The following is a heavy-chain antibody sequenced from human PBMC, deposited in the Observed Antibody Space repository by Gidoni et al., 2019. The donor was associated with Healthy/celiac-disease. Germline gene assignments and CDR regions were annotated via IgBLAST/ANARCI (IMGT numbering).Heavy chain of an antibody. D-gene: IGHD6-19*01. Sequence: QVQLVQSGAEVKKPGASVKVSCKASGYTFTGYYMHWVRQAPGQGLEWMGWINPNRGGTNYAQKFQGRVTMPRDTSSSTAYMELSRLRSDDTAVYYCASIAVAGLKRVYYYYGMDVWGQGTTVTVSS. V-gene: IGHV1-2*02. CDR2: INPNRGGT. CDR3: ASIAVAGLKRVYYYYGMDV. J-gene: IGHJ6*02. CDR1: GYTFTGYY.